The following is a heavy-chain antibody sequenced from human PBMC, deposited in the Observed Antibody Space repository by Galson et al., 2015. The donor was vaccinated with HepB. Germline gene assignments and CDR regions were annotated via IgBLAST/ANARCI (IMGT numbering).Heavy chain of an antibody. CDR1: GFAFSNYA. J-gene: IGHJ4*02. CDR3: VNRPHISGGYAAFDH. V-gene: IGHV3-64D*06. Sequence: SLRLSCAASGFAFSNYAMHWVRQAPGKGLEYLSSISTNGDDTYYADSVRGRFTISRDNSKNTLYLQMSSLRTEDTAIYYCVNRPHISGGYAAFDHWVPGTLVTASP. D-gene: IGHD6-19*01. CDR2: ISTNGDDT.